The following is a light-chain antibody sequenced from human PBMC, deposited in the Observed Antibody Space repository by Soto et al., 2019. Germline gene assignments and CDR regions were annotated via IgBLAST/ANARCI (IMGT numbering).Light chain of an antibody. CDR3: QQYENLPLT. J-gene: IGKJ2*01. V-gene: IGKV1-33*01. CDR1: QDITNY. CDR2: GAS. Sequence: DLQMTQSPSSLSASVGDRVTITCQASQDITNYLNWYQQKSGKAPKLLIYGASNLEPGVPSRFSGSRSGTDFTFTITNLQPEDFATYYCQQYENLPLTFGQGTKLEI.